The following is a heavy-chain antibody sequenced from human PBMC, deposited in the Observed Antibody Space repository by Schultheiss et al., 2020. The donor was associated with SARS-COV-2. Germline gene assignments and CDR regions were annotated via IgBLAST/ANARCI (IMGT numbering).Heavy chain of an antibody. D-gene: IGHD5-18*01. CDR2: TRNKANSYTT. J-gene: IGHJ5*02. Sequence: GGSLRLSCAASGFTFSDYYMSWIRQAPGKGLEWVGRTRNKANSYTTEYAASVKGRFTISRDDSKNSLYLQMNSLKTEDTAVYYCARERSLMGYPAWFDPWGQGTLVTVSS. CDR3: ARERSLMGYPAWFDP. V-gene: IGHV3-72*01. CDR1: GFTFSDYY.